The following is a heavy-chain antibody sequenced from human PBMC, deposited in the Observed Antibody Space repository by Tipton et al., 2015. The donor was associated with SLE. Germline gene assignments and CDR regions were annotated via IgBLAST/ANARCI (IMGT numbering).Heavy chain of an antibody. CDR3: ARTWVVVPALFDP. Sequence: TLSLTCTVSGGSISSGGYYWSWIRQHPGKGLERIGYIYYSGSTYYNPSLKSRVTISVDTSKNQFSLKLSSVTAADTAVYYCARTWVVVPALFDPWGQGTLVTVSS. CDR1: GGSISSGGYY. V-gene: IGHV4-31*03. J-gene: IGHJ5*02. CDR2: IYYSGST. D-gene: IGHD2-2*01.